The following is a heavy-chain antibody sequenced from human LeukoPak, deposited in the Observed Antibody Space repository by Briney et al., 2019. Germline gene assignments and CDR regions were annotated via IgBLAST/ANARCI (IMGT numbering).Heavy chain of an antibody. Sequence: SETLSLTCTVSGGSISSSSYYWGWIRQPPGKGLECIGYIYYSGSTDYNPSLRSRVTISVDTSKNQFSLKLTSVTAADTAVYYCARAVAGSFDYWGQGTLVTVSS. D-gene: IGHD6-19*01. V-gene: IGHV4-61*05. CDR3: ARAVAGSFDY. CDR1: GGSISSSSYY. CDR2: IYYSGST. J-gene: IGHJ4*02.